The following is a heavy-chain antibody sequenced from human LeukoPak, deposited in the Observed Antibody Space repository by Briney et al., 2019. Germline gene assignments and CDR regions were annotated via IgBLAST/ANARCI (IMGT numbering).Heavy chain of an antibody. CDR2: IIPIFGTA. V-gene: IGHV1-69*13. Sequence: SVTVSCKATGGTFSSYDICWVRQAPGQWLEWMGGIIPIFGTANYAQKFQGRVTITADESTSTAYMELSSLRSEDTAVYYCARDDCSGGSCRLYNWFDPWGQGTLVTVSS. CDR1: GGTFSSYD. J-gene: IGHJ5*02. D-gene: IGHD2-15*01. CDR3: ARDDCSGGSCRLYNWFDP.